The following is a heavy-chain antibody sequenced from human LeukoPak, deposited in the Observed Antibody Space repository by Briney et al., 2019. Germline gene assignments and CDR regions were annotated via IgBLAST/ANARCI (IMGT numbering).Heavy chain of an antibody. CDR2: IYYSGST. V-gene: IGHV4-39*01. Sequence: GSLRLSCAASGFTFSSYGMSWIRQPPGKGLEWIGSIYYSGSTYYNPSLKSRVTISVDTSKNQFSLKLSSVTAADTAVYYCARLGVVPAAMREYYFDYWGQGTLVTVSS. J-gene: IGHJ4*02. CDR1: GFTFSSYG. D-gene: IGHD2-2*01. CDR3: ARLGVVPAAMREYYFDY.